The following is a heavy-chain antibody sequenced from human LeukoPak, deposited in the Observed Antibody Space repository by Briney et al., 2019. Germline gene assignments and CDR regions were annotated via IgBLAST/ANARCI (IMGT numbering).Heavy chain of an antibody. V-gene: IGHV4-59*01. CDR2: IYYSGST. Sequence: SETLSLTCTVSGVSISGYYWSWIRQPPEKGLEWIGYIYYSGSTNYNPSLKSRVTISVDTSKNQFSLKLSSVTAADTAVYYCARDPSGYFNYWGQGTLATVSS. CDR1: GVSISGYY. D-gene: IGHD3-22*01. CDR3: ARDPSGYFNY. J-gene: IGHJ4*02.